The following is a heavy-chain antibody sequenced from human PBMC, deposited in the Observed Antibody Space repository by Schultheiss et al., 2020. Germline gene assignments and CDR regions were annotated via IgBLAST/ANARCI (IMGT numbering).Heavy chain of an antibody. CDR1: GFTFSSYW. CDR2: INSDGSST. CDR3: ASEGLWFGEFRLDH. V-gene: IGHV3-74*01. Sequence: GGSLRLSCAASGFTFSSYWMHWVRQAPGKGLVWVSRINSDGSSTSYADSVKGRFTISRDNAKNTLYLQMNSLRAEDTAVYYCASEGLWFGEFRLDHWGQGSLVTVSS. D-gene: IGHD3-10*01. J-gene: IGHJ4*02.